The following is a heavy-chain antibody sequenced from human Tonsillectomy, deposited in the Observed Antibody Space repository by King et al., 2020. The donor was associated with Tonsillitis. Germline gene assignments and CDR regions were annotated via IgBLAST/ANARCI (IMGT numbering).Heavy chain of an antibody. J-gene: IGHJ5*02. CDR1: GGSISGGGYY. Sequence: QLQESGPGLVKPSQTLSLTCTVSGGSISGGGYYWSWIRQHPGKCLEWIGDIYNSRDTDYNPSHKSRLTISGDTSKNQFSLKLSAVTAADTAVYYCGRYEGGVFGPWGQGTLVTVSS. CDR3: GRYEGGVFGP. CDR2: IYNSRDT. D-gene: IGHD1-26*01. V-gene: IGHV4-31*03.